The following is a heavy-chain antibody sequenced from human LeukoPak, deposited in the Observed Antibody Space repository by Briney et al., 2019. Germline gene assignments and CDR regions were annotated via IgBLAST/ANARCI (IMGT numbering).Heavy chain of an antibody. D-gene: IGHD3-9*01. J-gene: IGHJ4*02. V-gene: IGHV3-48*03. CDR2: IRSSDTI. CDR1: GFTFSSYE. CDR3: AVSVRFERVWHYFNN. Sequence: PGGTLRLSCAASGFTFSSYEMNWVRQAPGKGLEWVSYIRSSDTIYYADSVKGRFTISRDNSKTTVFLQMNSLRAEDTAVYYCAVSVRFERVWHYFNNWGQGTQVTVSS.